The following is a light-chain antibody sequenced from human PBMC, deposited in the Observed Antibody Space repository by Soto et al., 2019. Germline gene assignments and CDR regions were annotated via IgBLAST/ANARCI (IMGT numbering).Light chain of an antibody. J-gene: IGKJ5*01. CDR3: QQRSNWSIT. CDR2: GAS. V-gene: IGKV3D-20*02. CDR1: QSVSSSY. Sequence: EIVLTQSPGTLSLSPGERATPSCRASQSVSSSYLAWYQQKPGQAPRLLIYGASSRATGIPDRFSGSGSGTDFTLTISSLEPEDFEVYYCQQRSNWSITFGQGTRLEI.